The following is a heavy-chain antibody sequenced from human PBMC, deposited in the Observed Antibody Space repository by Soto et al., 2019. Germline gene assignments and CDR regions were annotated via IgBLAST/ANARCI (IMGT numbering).Heavy chain of an antibody. CDR1: GGSLSSHY. V-gene: IGHV4-59*11. CDR3: GTVRPSGYVLS. D-gene: IGHD6-25*01. J-gene: IGHJ5*02. Sequence: SETLSLTCTVSGGSLSSHYWTWIRQSPGKGLEWIGYVYFSGNTNYNPSLKSRVTISIDTSKNQFSLRLASVTAADTAFYYCGTVRPSGYVLSWGQGTLVTVSS. CDR2: VYFSGNT.